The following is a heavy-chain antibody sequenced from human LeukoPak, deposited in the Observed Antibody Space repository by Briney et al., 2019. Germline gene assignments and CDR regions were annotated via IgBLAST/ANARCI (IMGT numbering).Heavy chain of an antibody. D-gene: IGHD6-25*01. Sequence: GASVKVSCKASGYSFSDHYLHWVRQAPGQGLEWMGWLNPKNGDTDFAQKFQGRVTLTRDTAINTVYMELSGLTSDATALYFCARDRGGPDEFYFDSCAQGTLVTVSS. CDR1: GYSFSDHY. CDR3: ARDRGGPDEFYFDS. V-gene: IGHV1-2*02. J-gene: IGHJ4*02. CDR2: LNPKNGDT.